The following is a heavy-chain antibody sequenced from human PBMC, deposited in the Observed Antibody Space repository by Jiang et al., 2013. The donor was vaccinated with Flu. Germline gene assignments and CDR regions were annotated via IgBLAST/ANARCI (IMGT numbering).Heavy chain of an antibody. J-gene: IGHJ3*02. CDR3: ARGKYGTEAYDI. CDR1: GGSISSGGYY. Sequence: PGLVKPSQTLSLTCTVSGGSISSGGYYWSWIRQHPGKGLEWIGYIYFSGSTYYNPSLKSRLTISADTSQTQFSLNLTSVTAADTAVYYCARGKYGTEAYDIWGQGTVVTVSS. D-gene: IGHD6-6*01. V-gene: IGHV4-31*03. CDR2: IYFSGST.